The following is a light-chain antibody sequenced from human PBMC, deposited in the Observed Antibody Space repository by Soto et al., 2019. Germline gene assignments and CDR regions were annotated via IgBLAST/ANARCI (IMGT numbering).Light chain of an antibody. J-gene: IGKJ5*01. CDR3: QQRRSWQVT. CDR1: QTISSW. Sequence: DIQMTQSPSTLSGSVGDRVTITCRASQTISSWLAWYQQKPGKAPKLLIYKASTLKSGVPSRFSGSGSGTEFTLTISSLQPDDFAVYYCQQRRSWQVTFGQGTRLEIK. CDR2: KAS. V-gene: IGKV1-5*03.